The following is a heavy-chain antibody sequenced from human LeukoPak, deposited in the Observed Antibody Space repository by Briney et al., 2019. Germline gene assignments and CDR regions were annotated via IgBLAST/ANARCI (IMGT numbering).Heavy chain of an antibody. V-gene: IGHV3-74*01. Sequence: PGGSLRLSCAASGFTFSSYWMHWVRQAPGKWLVWVSRINSDGSSTSYADSVKGRFTISRDNAKNTLYLQMNSLRAEDTAVYYCASSVAAREFDYWGQGTLVTVSS. J-gene: IGHJ4*02. CDR1: GFTFSSYW. D-gene: IGHD6-6*01. CDR2: INSDGSST. CDR3: ASSVAAREFDY.